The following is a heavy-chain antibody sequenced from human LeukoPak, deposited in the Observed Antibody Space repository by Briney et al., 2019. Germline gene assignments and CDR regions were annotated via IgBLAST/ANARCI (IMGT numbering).Heavy chain of an antibody. CDR2: LNPGSTTT. Sequence: GGSLRLSCAASGLTFSTYAMSWVRQAPGKGLEWVSGLNPGSTTTIYAASVEGRFTISRDNSKNTLYLQMNSLRADGTAVYFCAKRMSRDKAYFDHWGQGTLVTVSS. J-gene: IGHJ4*02. D-gene: IGHD2-15*01. CDR3: AKRMSRDKAYFDH. CDR1: GLTFSTYA. V-gene: IGHV3-23*01.